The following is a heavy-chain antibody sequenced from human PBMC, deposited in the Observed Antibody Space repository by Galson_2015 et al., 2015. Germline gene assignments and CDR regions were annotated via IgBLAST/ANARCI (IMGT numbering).Heavy chain of an antibody. D-gene: IGHD2-15*01. J-gene: IGHJ6*03. CDR2: ISSNGGST. Sequence: SLRLSCAASGFTFSSYAMHWVRQAPGKGLEYVSAISSNGGSTYYADSVKGRFTISRDNSKNTLYLQMGSLRAEDMAVYYCARGVGCSGGSCYGLNYYYMDVWGKGTTVTVSS. V-gene: IGHV3-64*02. CDR3: ARGVGCSGGSCYGLNYYYMDV. CDR1: GFTFSSYA.